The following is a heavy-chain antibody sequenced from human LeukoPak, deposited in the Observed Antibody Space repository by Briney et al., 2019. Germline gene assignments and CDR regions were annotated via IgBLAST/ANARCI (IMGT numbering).Heavy chain of an antibody. CDR2: IKSKTDGGTT. Sequence: PGGSLRLSCAASGFTFSNAWMSWVRQAPGKGLEWVGRIKSKTDGGTTDYAAPVKGRFTISRDDSKNTLYLQMNSLKTEDTAVYYCTTDGEYCSSTSCSPGFFYYYGMDVWGQGTTVTVSS. CDR3: TTDGEYCSSTSCSPGFFYYYGMDV. D-gene: IGHD2-2*01. CDR1: GFTFSNAW. J-gene: IGHJ6*02. V-gene: IGHV3-15*01.